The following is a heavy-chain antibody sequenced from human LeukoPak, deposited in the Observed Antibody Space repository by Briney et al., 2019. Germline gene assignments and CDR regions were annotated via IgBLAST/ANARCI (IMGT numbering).Heavy chain of an antibody. CDR2: IYTSGST. J-gene: IGHJ4*02. CDR3: ARGPGVDFGLDF. CDR1: DASISGFF. V-gene: IGHV4-4*07. D-gene: IGHD3-10*01. Sequence: SGTLSLICTVADASISGFFWNWLRQSADKGLEWIGRIYTSGSTEYNPSLETRVTISVDTSKNQVSLRLTSMTAADTAVYYCARGPGVDFGLDFWGQGILVTVSS.